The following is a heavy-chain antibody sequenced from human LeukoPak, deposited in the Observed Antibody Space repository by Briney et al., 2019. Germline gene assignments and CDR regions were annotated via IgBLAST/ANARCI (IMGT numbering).Heavy chain of an antibody. CDR1: GFTFSSYW. CDR3: ARGLFPPWWELLTPSDGYYFDY. CDR2: IKQDGSEK. V-gene: IGHV3-7*01. Sequence: GGSLRLSCAASGFTFSSYWMSWVRQAPGKGLEWVANIKQDGSEKYYVDSVKGRFTISRDNAKNSLYLQMNRLRAEDTAVYYCARGLFPPWWELLTPSDGYYFDYWGQGTLVTVSS. J-gene: IGHJ4*02. D-gene: IGHD1-26*01.